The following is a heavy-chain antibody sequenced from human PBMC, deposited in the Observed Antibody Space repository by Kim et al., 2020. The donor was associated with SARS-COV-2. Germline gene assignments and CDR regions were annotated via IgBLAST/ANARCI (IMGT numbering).Heavy chain of an antibody. V-gene: IGHV3-7*01. CDR3: AGGTGWLSHY. D-gene: IGHD2-15*01. J-gene: IGHJ4*02. Sequence: GGSLRLSCAASGFTFSNHWMNWVRQAPGKGLEWVANIKQDGSEKYYVDSVKGRFTISRDNARKSLYLQMSSLRAEDTAVYYCAGGTGWLSHYWGQGTLVTVSS. CDR1: GFTFSNHW. CDR2: IKQDGSEK.